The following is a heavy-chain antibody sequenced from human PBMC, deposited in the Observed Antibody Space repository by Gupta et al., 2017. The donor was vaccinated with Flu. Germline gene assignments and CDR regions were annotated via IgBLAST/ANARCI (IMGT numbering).Heavy chain of an antibody. D-gene: IGHD6-13*01. Sequence: QVQLVESGGGVVQPGRSLRLSCVASGFTFSNYGMNWVRQAPGKGLERVAVIYYDGSNKYYADSVKDRFTISRDDSKSTLYLQMDSLRAEDTAVYYCTRDISSWYFDSWGQGTLVTGSS. CDR1: GFTFSNYG. CDR3: TRDISSWYFDS. V-gene: IGHV3-33*01. CDR2: IYYDGSNK. J-gene: IGHJ4*02.